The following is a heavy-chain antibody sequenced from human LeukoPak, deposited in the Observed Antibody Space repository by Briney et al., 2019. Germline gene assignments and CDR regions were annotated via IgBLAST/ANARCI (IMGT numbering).Heavy chain of an antibody. CDR3: ARDLKDGFDVDTAMAYYYGMDV. CDR1: GGSISSYY. Sequence: SETLSLTCTVSGGSISSYYWSWIRQPPGKGLEWIGYIYYSGSTNYNPSLKSRVTISVDTSKNQFSLKLSSVTAADTAVYYCARDLKDGFDVDTAMAYYYGMDVWGQGTTVTVSS. CDR2: IYYSGST. J-gene: IGHJ6*02. V-gene: IGHV4-59*01. D-gene: IGHD5-18*01.